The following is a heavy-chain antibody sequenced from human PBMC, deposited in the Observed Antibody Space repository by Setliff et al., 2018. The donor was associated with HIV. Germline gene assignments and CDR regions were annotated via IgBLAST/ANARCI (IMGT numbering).Heavy chain of an antibody. V-gene: IGHV4-39*01. CDR2: IYYSGST. CDR1: GDSVSSASYY. D-gene: IGHD6-13*01. Sequence: PSETLSLTCTVSGDSVSSASYYWSWIRQPPGKGLEWIGYIYYSGSTYYNPSLKSRVTISLDTSKNQFSLKLTSVTAADTGVYFCARSVDFGGSWIQDYYYMDVWGKGTTVTVSS. CDR3: ARSVDFGGSWIQDYYYMDV. J-gene: IGHJ6*03.